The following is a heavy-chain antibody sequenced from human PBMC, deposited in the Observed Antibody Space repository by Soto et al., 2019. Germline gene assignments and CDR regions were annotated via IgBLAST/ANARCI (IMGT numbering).Heavy chain of an antibody. CDR3: ATDWVGASWFEP. V-gene: IGHV3-30*03. J-gene: IGHJ5*02. CDR2: ISYDGSNK. D-gene: IGHD1-26*01. CDR1: GFTFSSYG. Sequence: RRLSCAASGFTFSSYGMHWVRQAPGKGLEWVAGISYDGSNKYYTDSVKGRFTISRDNSKNTLYLQMNSLRAEDTAVYYGATDWVGASWFEPWGQGTLVTVSS.